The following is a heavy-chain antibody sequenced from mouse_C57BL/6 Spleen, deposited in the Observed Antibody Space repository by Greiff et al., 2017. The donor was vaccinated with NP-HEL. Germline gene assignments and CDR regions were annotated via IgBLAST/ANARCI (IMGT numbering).Heavy chain of an antibody. J-gene: IGHJ1*03. Sequence: EVKLVESGGGLVKPGGSLKLSCAASGFTFSDYGMHWDRQAPEKGLEWVAYISSGSSTIYYADTVKGRFTISRDNAKNTLFLQMTSLRSEDTAMYYCARRSYDYDVGYFDVWGTGTTVTVSS. CDR2: ISSGSSTI. CDR3: ARRSYDYDVGYFDV. D-gene: IGHD2-4*01. CDR1: GFTFSDYG. V-gene: IGHV5-17*01.